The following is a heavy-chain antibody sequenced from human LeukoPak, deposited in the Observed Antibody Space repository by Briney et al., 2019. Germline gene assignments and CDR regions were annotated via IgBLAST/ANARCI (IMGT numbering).Heavy chain of an antibody. D-gene: IGHD3-10*01. CDR3: AKDPWFGEADDAFDI. CDR1: GFTFSSYA. Sequence: GGSLRLSSAASGFTFSSYAMSWVRQAPGKGLEWVSAISGSGGSTYYAHSAKGRFTIARDNSKNTLYLKMNSLRAEDTAVYYCAKDPWFGEADDAFDIWGQGTMVTVSS. J-gene: IGHJ3*02. V-gene: IGHV3-23*01. CDR2: ISGSGGST.